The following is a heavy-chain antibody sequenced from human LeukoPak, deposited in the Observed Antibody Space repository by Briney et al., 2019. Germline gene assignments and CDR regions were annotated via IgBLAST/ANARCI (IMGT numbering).Heavy chain of an antibody. Sequence: GGSLRLSCAASGFTFSSYGMHWVRQAPGKGLEWVAVIWYDGSNKYYADSVKGRFTISRDDSKNTLYLQMNSLRAEDTAVYYCARGYYDFWSGYPSGYFDYWGQGTLVTVSS. D-gene: IGHD3-3*01. CDR1: GFTFSSYG. CDR2: IWYDGSNK. CDR3: ARGYYDFWSGYPSGYFDY. V-gene: IGHV3-33*01. J-gene: IGHJ4*02.